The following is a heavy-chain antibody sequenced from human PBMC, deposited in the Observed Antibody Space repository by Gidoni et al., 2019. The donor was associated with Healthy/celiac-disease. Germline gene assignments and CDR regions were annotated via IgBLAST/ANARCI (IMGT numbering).Heavy chain of an antibody. CDR3: AKVKADYYDSSGYSDAFDI. CDR1: EVTVVAYD. V-gene: IGHV3-9*01. Sequence: EVQLVESGGGLVQAGGALRLYCAASEVTVVAYDIHWVRPAPGKGLAWVSGISWNSGSIGYADSVKGLFPISSDNAKNSLYLQLNSLRAEDTVLYYCAKVKADYYDSSGYSDAFDIWGQGTMVTVSS. CDR2: ISWNSGSI. J-gene: IGHJ3*02. D-gene: IGHD3-22*01.